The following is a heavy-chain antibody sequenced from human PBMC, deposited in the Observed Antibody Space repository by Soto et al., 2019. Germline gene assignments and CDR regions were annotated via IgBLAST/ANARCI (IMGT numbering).Heavy chain of an antibody. V-gene: IGHV5-10-1*01. CDR1: GYSFTSYW. J-gene: IGHJ6*02. CDR3: ARLGPYCSGGSCYSRYYYYYGMDV. D-gene: IGHD2-15*01. Sequence: GESLKLSCKGSGYSFTSYWISWVRQMPGKGLEWMGRIDPSDSYTNYSPSFQGHVTISADKSISTAYLQWSSLKASDTAMYYCARLGPYCSGGSCYSRYYYYYGMDVWGQGTTVTVSS. CDR2: IDPSDSYT.